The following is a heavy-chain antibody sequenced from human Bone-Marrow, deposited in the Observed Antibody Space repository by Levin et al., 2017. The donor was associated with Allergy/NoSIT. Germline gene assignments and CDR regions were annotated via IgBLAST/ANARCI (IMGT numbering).Heavy chain of an antibody. CDR3: AKDYHHRYTRGFLGMDA. J-gene: IGHJ6*02. D-gene: IGHD6-19*01. Sequence: PGGSLRLSCAVAGFNFGDYYMSWIRQTPETGLEWLSYISATGNNVYYADSVEGRFTVSRDNAKNSVYLQMDSLRVEDTAVYYCAKDYHHRYTRGFLGMDAWGRGTSVTVSS. CDR2: ISATGNNV. CDR1: GFNFGDYY. V-gene: IGHV3-11*01.